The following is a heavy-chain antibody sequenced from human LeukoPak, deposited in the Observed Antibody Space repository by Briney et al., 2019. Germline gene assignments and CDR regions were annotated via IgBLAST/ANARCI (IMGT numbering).Heavy chain of an antibody. CDR3: ARSSVVVVAATPNDY. CDR2: ISAYNDNT. D-gene: IGHD2-15*01. V-gene: IGHV1-18*01. Sequence: ASVKVSCKASGYTFTSYGISWVRQAPGQGLEWMGWISAYNDNTNYALKLQGRVTMTTDTSTSTAYMELRSLRSDDTAVYYCARSSVVVVAATPNDYWGQGTLVTVSS. CDR1: GYTFTSYG. J-gene: IGHJ4*02.